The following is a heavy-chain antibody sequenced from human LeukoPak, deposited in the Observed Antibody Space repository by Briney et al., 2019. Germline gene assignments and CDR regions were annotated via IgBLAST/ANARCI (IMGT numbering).Heavy chain of an antibody. CDR2: ISSSGTTI. CDR1: GFTFNSYE. J-gene: IGHJ3*02. Sequence: SGGSLRLSCAASGFTFNSYEMHWVRQAPGKGLERVSYISSSGTTIYYADSVKGRFTISRDNAKNSLYLQMNSLRAEDTAIYYCARESDDSGDAFDIWGQGTMVTVSS. V-gene: IGHV3-48*03. CDR3: ARESDDSGDAFDI. D-gene: IGHD3-10*01.